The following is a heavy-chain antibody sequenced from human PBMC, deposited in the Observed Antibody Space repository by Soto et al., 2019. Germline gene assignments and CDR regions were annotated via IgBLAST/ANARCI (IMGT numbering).Heavy chain of an antibody. V-gene: IGHV4-59*01. Sequence: QVQLQESGPGLVKPSETLSLTCTVSGGSISSYYWSWIRQPPGKGLEWIGYIYYSGSTNYNPSLRSRVTISVDTSKNQFSLKLSSVTAADTAVYYCARGKEYSGHAGFQYYYYYYMDVWGKGTTVTVSS. CDR1: GGSISSYY. CDR2: IYYSGST. CDR3: ARGKEYSGHAGFQYYYYYYMDV. D-gene: IGHD5-12*01. J-gene: IGHJ6*03.